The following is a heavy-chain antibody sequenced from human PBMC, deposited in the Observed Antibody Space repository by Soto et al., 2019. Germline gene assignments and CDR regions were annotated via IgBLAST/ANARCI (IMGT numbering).Heavy chain of an antibody. Sequence: GASVKVSCQASGYTFTSYDINWVRQAPGQGLEWLGWMDPNSGSTGYAQNFQGRVTMTRNISINTAHMELSSLRSEDTAVYYCARERKFDFWRKGLDVWGQGTTVTVSS. CDR2: MDPNSGST. CDR1: GYTFTSYD. V-gene: IGHV1-8*01. CDR3: ARERKFDFWRKGLDV. D-gene: IGHD3-3*01. J-gene: IGHJ6*02.